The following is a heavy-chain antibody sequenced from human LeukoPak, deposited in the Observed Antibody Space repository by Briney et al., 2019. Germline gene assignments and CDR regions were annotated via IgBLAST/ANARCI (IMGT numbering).Heavy chain of an antibody. CDR2: KYSGGDT. V-gene: IGHV3-53*01. CDR1: GFTVSRHH. Sequence: GGSLRLSCVISGFTVSRHHMSWVRQAPGKGLEWVSSKYSGGDTNYADSVKGRFTISRDNSKNTLYLQMNSLRAEDTAVYYCARGVGARSSNLDSWGQGTLVTVSS. D-gene: IGHD1-26*01. J-gene: IGHJ4*02. CDR3: ARGVGARSSNLDS.